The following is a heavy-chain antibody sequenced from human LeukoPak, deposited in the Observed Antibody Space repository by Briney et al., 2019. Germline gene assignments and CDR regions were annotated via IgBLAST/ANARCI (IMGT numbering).Heavy chain of an antibody. CDR1: GASISSNNYY. D-gene: IGHD3-3*01. Sequence: SETLSLTCTVSGASISSNNYYWGWIRQPPGKGLEWIGEINHSGSTNYNPSLKSRVTISVDTSKNQFSLKLSSVTAADTAVYYCARGTYDFWSGYLHNWFDPWGQGTLVTVSS. CDR2: INHSGST. J-gene: IGHJ5*02. V-gene: IGHV4-39*07. CDR3: ARGTYDFWSGYLHNWFDP.